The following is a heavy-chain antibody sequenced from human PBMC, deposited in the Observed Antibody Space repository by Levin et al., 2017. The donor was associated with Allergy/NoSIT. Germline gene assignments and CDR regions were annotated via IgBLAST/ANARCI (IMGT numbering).Heavy chain of an antibody. J-gene: IGHJ6*03. CDR2: ISYSSGTI. V-gene: IGHV3-48*04. CDR3: VSLRFHSFYYMDV. D-gene: IGHD3-16*01. CDR1: GFTFSSHS. Sequence: SCVTSGFTFSSHSMSWVRQAPGKGLEWVSYISYSSGTIYNADSVEGRFTISRDNAKNSLFLQMNSLRAEDTAVYFCVSLRFHSFYYMDVWGKGTTVTVSS.